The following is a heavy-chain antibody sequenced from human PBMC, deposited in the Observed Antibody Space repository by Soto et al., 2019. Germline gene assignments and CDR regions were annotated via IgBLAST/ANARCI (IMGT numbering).Heavy chain of an antibody. V-gene: IGHV4-4*02. J-gene: IGHJ3*02. CDR1: GDSISRSYW. CDR3: TSKFGQLLADAFDI. D-gene: IGHD3-10*01. CDR2: IYHSVST. Sequence: QVQLQESGPGLVKPSGTLSLTCAVSGDSISRSYWWSWVRQLPGKGLEWIGEIYHSVSTIYNPSLPSRVPLSVDKSKTEFSLKMSSVTDAAPAVYYCTSKFGQLLADAFDIWGQGTMVTISS.